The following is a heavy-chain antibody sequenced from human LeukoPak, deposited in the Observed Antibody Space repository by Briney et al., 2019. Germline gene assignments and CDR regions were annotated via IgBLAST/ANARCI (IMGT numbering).Heavy chain of an antibody. CDR2: IYYSGST. Sequence: SETLSLTCTVSGGSVSSSSYYWGWIRQPPGKGLEWTGSIYYSGSTYYNPSLKSRVTMSVDTSKNQFSLKLSSVTAADTAVYYCARHLVYVNSPIDYWGQGTLVTVSS. CDR1: GGSVSSSSYY. CDR3: ARHLVYVNSPIDY. D-gene: IGHD2/OR15-2a*01. J-gene: IGHJ4*02. V-gene: IGHV4-39*01.